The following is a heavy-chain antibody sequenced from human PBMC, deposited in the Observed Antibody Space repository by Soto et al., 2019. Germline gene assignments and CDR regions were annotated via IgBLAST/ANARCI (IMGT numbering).Heavy chain of an antibody. CDR1: GGSISTYY. Sequence: QVQLQESGPGLVKPSETLSLTCTVSGGSISTYYWDWLRQSPEKGLEWIGYTHYSGNTNYHPSLSGGVTMSIDTSRNQFSMILSAGTAALTVMYYCARHTLTVRSGFDNWGQGALVTVSS. J-gene: IGHJ4*02. V-gene: IGHV4-59*12. D-gene: IGHD4-17*01. CDR2: THYSGNT. CDR3: ARHTLTVRSGFDN.